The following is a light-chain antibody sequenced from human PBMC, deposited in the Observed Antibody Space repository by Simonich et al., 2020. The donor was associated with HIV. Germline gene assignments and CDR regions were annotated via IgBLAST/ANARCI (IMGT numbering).Light chain of an antibody. CDR1: SSNIGNNY. CDR2: DKN. CDR3: GTWDSSLSAGV. V-gene: IGLV1-51*01. Sequence: QSVLTQPPSVSAAPGQKVTISCSGSSSNIGNNYVSWYQQLPGTAPQLLIYDKNKRPSGIPDRFCGSKSGTSATLGITGLQTGDEADYYCGTWDSSLSAGVFGGGTKLTVL. J-gene: IGLJ3*02.